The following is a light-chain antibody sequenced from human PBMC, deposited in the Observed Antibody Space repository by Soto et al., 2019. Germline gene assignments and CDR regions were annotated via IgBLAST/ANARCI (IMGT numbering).Light chain of an antibody. Sequence: QSVLTQPPSASGTPGQSVTISCSGSSSNIGSNYVYWYQQLPGTAPKLLIYRNNQRPSGVPDRFSGSKSGTSASLAISGLRSEDEADYYCAAWDDSLSALYVFGTGTKVTV. CDR1: SSNIGSNY. V-gene: IGLV1-47*01. J-gene: IGLJ1*01. CDR3: AAWDDSLSALYV. CDR2: RNN.